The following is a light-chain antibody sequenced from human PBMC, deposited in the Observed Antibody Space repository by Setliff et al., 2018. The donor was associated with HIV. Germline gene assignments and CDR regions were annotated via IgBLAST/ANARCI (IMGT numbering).Light chain of an antibody. CDR2: QAT. V-gene: IGLV2-23*01. CDR1: SSDVGRYNL. CDR3: CSNTGSNTYV. J-gene: IGLJ1*01. Sequence: QSVLTQPASVSGSPGQSITISCTGTSSDVGRYNLVSWYQQHPGKAPELMIYQATKRPSGVSNRFSGSKSGNTASLTISGLQAEDEADYYCCSNTGSNTYVFGTGTKVTVL.